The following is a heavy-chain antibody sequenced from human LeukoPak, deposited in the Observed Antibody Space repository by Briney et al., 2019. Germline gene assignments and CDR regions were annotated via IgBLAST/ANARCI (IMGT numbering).Heavy chain of an antibody. J-gene: IGHJ4*02. CDR1: GFTFDDYA. D-gene: IGHD4-23*01. Sequence: GGSLRLSCAASGFTFDDYAMHWVRQAPGKGLEWVSGISWNSGSIGYADSVKGRFTISRDNAKNSLYLQMNSLRAEDTALYYCARSYYGGSSLDYWGQGTLVTVSS. CDR2: ISWNSGSI. CDR3: ARSYYGGSSLDY. V-gene: IGHV3-9*01.